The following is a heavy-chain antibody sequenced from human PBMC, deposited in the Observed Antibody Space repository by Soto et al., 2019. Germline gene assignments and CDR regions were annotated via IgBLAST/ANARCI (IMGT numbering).Heavy chain of an antibody. Sequence: VHLVQSGVEVKTPGASVKVSCQASGYTFFTYDISWVRQAPGQGLEWMGWISTYSGDTKYAQKFPGRVTMTSDTSTTTAYLELRSLRSDDTSVYYWARHHSPTTTETGFDPRGQGTLVTVSS. CDR2: ISTYSGDT. D-gene: IGHD5-12*01. V-gene: IGHV1-18*01. J-gene: IGHJ5*02. CDR3: ARHHSPTTTETGFDP. CDR1: GYTFFTYD.